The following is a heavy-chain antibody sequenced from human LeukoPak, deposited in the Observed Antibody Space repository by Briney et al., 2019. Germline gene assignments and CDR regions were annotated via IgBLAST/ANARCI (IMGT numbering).Heavy chain of an antibody. CDR1: GFTFSSYA. CDR2: ISGSGGST. V-gene: IGHV3-23*01. Sequence: GGSLRLSCAASGFTFSSYAMSWVRQAPGKGLEWVSAISGSGGSTYCADSVKGRFTISRDNSKNTLYLQMNSLRAEDTAVYYCAKDLSKSYGDYGTSGAFDIWGQGTLVTVSS. J-gene: IGHJ3*02. D-gene: IGHD4-17*01. CDR3: AKDLSKSYGDYGTSGAFDI.